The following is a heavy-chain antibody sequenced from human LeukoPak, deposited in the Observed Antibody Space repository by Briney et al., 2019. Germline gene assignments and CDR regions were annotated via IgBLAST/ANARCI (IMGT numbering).Heavy chain of an antibody. Sequence: PGGSLRLSCAASGFTFSSYWMHWVRQAPGKGLVWVSRINSDGSSTSYADSVKGRFTISRDNAKNTLYLQMNSLRAEDTAVYYCARVRGSPYYYDSSGYMNYYYYMDVWGKGTTVTISS. J-gene: IGHJ6*03. CDR1: GFTFSSYW. V-gene: IGHV3-74*01. D-gene: IGHD3-22*01. CDR2: INSDGSST. CDR3: ARVRGSPYYYDSSGYMNYYYYMDV.